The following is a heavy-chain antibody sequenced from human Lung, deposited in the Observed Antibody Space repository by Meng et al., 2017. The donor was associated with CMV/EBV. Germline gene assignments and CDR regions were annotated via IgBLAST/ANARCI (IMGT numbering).Heavy chain of an antibody. CDR1: GFTFSRYV. CDR3: ARAIWFGEFFDV. Sequence: SXAASGFTFSRYVMSWVRQAPGKGLEWVSVMYSGGSSTFYADSVQGRFTISRDESKNTLYLQMNSLRAEDTAVYYCARAIWFGEFFDVWGQGNRVTVSS. D-gene: IGHD3-10*01. V-gene: IGHV3-23*03. J-gene: IGHJ4*02. CDR2: MYSGGSST.